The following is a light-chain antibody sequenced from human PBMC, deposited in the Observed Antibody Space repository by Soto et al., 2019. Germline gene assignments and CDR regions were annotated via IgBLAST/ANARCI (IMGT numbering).Light chain of an antibody. CDR1: SSDVGGYNY. J-gene: IGLJ2*01. CDR2: EVS. Sequence: QSALTQPPSASGSPGQSVTISCTGTSSDVGGYNYVSWYQQHPGRAPKLMIYEVSKRPSGFPDRFSGSKSGNTASLTVSGLQPEDEADYYCSSYAGSSNLGVFGGGTKVTVL. CDR3: SSYAGSSNLGV. V-gene: IGLV2-8*01.